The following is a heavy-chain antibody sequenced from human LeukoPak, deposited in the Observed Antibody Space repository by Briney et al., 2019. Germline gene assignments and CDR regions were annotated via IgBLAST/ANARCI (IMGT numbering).Heavy chain of an antibody. CDR1: GGSFSGYY. Sequence: SETLSLTCAVYGGSFSGYYWSWIRQPPGKGLEWIGYIYHSGSTYYNPSLKSRVTISVDRSKNQFSLKLSSVTAADTAVYYCARDLLGSSSTDYWGQGTLVTVSS. D-gene: IGHD6-6*01. J-gene: IGHJ4*02. CDR2: IYHSGST. V-gene: IGHV4-34*01. CDR3: ARDLLGSSSTDY.